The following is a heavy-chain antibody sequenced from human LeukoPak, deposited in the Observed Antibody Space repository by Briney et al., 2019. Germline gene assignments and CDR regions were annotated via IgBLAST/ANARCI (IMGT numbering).Heavy chain of an antibody. Sequence: PSETLSLTCDVSGVPVTSTNWWTWIRQPPGKGLEWMGCIYNTEIINYNPSLRSRVTISLDTSKNQVSLKLTSVTAAATVVYYWARKGFLAYWGQGILVTVSS. CDR2: IYNTEII. J-gene: IGHJ4*02. CDR3: ARKGFLAY. CDR1: GVPVTSTNW. V-gene: IGHV4-59*02.